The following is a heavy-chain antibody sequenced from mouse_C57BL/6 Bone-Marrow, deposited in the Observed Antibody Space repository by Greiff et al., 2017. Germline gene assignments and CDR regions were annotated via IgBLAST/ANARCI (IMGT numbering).Heavy chain of an antibody. CDR3: ARRGDGYSVGY. V-gene: IGHV3-6*01. CDR1: GYSITSGYY. Sequence: DVKLQESGPGLVKPSQSLSLTCSVTGYSITSGYYWNWIRQFPGNKLEWMGYISYDGSNNYNPSLKNRISLTRDTSKNQFFLKLNSVTTEDPATYYCARRGDGYSVGYWGQGTTLTVSS. J-gene: IGHJ2*01. D-gene: IGHD2-3*01. CDR2: ISYDGSN.